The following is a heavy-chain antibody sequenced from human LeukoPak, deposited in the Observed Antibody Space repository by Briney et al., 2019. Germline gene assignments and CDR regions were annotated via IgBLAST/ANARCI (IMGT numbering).Heavy chain of an antibody. Sequence: SETLSLTCTVSGGSTSSYYWSWIRQPPGKGLEWIGYIYYSGSTNYNPSLKSRVTISVDTSKNQFSLKLSSVTAADTAVYYCARGSNWFDPWGQGTLATVSS. CDR2: IYYSGST. CDR1: GGSTSSYY. J-gene: IGHJ5*02. V-gene: IGHV4-59*01. CDR3: ARGSNWFDP.